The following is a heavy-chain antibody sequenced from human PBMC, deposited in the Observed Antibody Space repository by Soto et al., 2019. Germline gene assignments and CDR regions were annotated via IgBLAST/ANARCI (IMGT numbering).Heavy chain of an antibody. CDR2: IYYSGST. D-gene: IGHD4-17*01. CDR1: GGSISSSSYY. Sequence: SETLSPTRTVSGGSISSSSYYWGWIRQPPGKGLEWIGSIYYSGSTYYNPSLKSRVTISVDTSKNQFSLKRSSVTAADTAVYYCARRFDEDYGDFPYYYYGMDVWGQGTTVTVFS. J-gene: IGHJ6*02. CDR3: ARRFDEDYGDFPYYYYGMDV. V-gene: IGHV4-39*01.